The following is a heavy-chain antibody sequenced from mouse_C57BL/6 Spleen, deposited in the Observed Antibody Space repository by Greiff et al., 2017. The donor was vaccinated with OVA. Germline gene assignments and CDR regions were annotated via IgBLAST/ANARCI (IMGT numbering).Heavy chain of an antibody. CDR1: GFTFSDYG. Sequence: EVKLMESGGGLVKPGGSLKLSCAASGFTFSDYGMHWVRQAPEKGLEWVAYISSGSSTISYADTVKGRFPISRDNAKNTLFLQMTSLRSEDTARDYCARPGDYDGCYAMDYWGQGTSVTVSS. J-gene: IGHJ4*01. CDR2: ISSGSSTI. V-gene: IGHV5-17*01. CDR3: ARPGDYDGCYAMDY. D-gene: IGHD2-4*01.